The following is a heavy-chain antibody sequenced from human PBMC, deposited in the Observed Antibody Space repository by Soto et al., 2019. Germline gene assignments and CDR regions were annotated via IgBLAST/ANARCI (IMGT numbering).Heavy chain of an antibody. CDR3: ASGQIHYERPFDI. D-gene: IGHD3-22*01. V-gene: IGHV3-15*01. Sequence: PCGSLRLSCAASGFTFTNAWMSGVRQPPGKGLEWVGDTNSKTDGGTTDYAAPVKGRFTIPREDSKNTLYLQLNSLKTEDTAVYYCASGQIHYERPFDIWGQGTLVTVSS. CDR2: TNSKTDGGTT. J-gene: IGHJ3*02. CDR1: GFTFTNAW.